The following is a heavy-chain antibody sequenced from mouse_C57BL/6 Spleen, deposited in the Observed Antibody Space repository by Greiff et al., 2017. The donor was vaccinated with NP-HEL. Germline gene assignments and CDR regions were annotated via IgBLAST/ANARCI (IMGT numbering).Heavy chain of an antibody. CDR1: GFSLTSYA. CDR2: IWTGGGT. CDR3: ARIYYDYEGYAMDY. D-gene: IGHD2-4*01. Sequence: VQGVESGPGLVAPSQSLSITCTVSGFSLTSYAISWVRQPPGKGLEWLGVIWTGGGTNYNSALKSRLSISKDNSNSQVFLKMNSLQTDDTARYYCARIYYDYEGYAMDYWGQGTSVTVSS. J-gene: IGHJ4*01. V-gene: IGHV2-9-1*01.